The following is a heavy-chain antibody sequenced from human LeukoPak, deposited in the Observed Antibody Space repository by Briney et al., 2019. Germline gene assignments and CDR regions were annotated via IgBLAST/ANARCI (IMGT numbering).Heavy chain of an antibody. CDR1: GGTFSSYA. V-gene: IGHV1-69*13. Sequence: SVKVSCKASGGTFSSYAISWVRQAPGQGLEWMGGIIPIFGPANYAQKFQGRVTITADESASTAYMELSSLRSEDTAVFYCAGTAPRIAAYRFDYWGQGTLVTVSS. D-gene: IGHD6-6*01. CDR3: AGTAPRIAAYRFDY. CDR2: IIPIFGPA. J-gene: IGHJ4*02.